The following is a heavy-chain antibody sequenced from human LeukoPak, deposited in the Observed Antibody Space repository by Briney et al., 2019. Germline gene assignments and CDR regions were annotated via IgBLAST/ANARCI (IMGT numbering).Heavy chain of an antibody. CDR3: ACWSPGGYYDILTGYYPNWFDP. J-gene: IGHJ5*02. Sequence: SVKVSCKASGGTFSSYAISWVRQAPGQGLEWMGGIILIFGTANYAQKFQGRVTITADESTSTAYMELSSLRSEDTAVYYCACWSPGGYYDILTGYYPNWFDPWGQGTLVTVSS. V-gene: IGHV1-69*13. D-gene: IGHD3-9*01. CDR1: GGTFSSYA. CDR2: IILIFGTA.